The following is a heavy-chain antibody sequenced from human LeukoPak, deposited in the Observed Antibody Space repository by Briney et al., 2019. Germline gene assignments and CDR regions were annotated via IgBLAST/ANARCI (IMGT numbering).Heavy chain of an antibody. CDR1: GYTFTGYY. J-gene: IGHJ4*02. CDR3: ARRRGEPNIFDY. D-gene: IGHD3-16*01. V-gene: IGHV1-2*06. Sequence: GASVKVSCEASGYTFTGYYMHWVRQAPGQGLEWMGRINPNSGGTNYAQKFQGRVTMTRDTSISTAYMELSRLRSDDTALYYCARRRGEPNIFDYWGQGTLVTVSS. CDR2: INPNSGGT.